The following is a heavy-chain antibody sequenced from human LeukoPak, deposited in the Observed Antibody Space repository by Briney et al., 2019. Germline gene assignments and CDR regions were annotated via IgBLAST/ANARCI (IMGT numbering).Heavy chain of an antibody. CDR1: GYTFTGYY. D-gene: IGHD5-24*01. CDR3: ASADGYNFSGFDY. CDR2: INPNSGGT. J-gene: IGHJ4*02. V-gene: IGHV1-2*02. Sequence: ASVKVSCKASGYTFTGYYMHCVRQAPGQGLEWMEWINPNSGGTNYAQKFQGRVTMTRDTSISTAYMELSRLRSDDTAVYYCASADGYNFSGFDYWGQGTLVTVSS.